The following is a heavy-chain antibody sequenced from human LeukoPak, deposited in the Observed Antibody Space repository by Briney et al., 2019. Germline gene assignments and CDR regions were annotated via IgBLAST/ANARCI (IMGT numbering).Heavy chain of an antibody. CDR1: GYTFTGYY. CDR2: INPNSGGT. Sequence: ASVKVSCKASGYTFTGYYMHWVRQAPGQGLEWMGRINPNSGGTNYAQKFQGRVTMTRDTSISTACMELSRLRSDDTAVYYCALTQTYYYDSSGYYVLDYWGQGTLVTVSS. J-gene: IGHJ4*02. D-gene: IGHD3-22*01. V-gene: IGHV1-2*06. CDR3: ALTQTYYYDSSGYYVLDY.